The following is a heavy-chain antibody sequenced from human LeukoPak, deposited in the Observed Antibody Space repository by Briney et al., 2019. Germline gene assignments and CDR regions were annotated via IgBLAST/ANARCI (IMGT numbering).Heavy chain of an antibody. CDR3: ARHGPGGTIFGVVPTDPSFDY. Sequence: GESLKISCKGSGYSFTSYWIGWVRQMPGKGLEWMGIIYPGDSDTRYSPSFQGQVTISADKSISTAYLQWSSLKASDTAMYYCARHGPGGTIFGVVPTDPSFDYWGQGTLVTVSS. V-gene: IGHV5-51*01. D-gene: IGHD3-3*01. CDR2: IYPGDSDT. CDR1: GYSFTSYW. J-gene: IGHJ4*02.